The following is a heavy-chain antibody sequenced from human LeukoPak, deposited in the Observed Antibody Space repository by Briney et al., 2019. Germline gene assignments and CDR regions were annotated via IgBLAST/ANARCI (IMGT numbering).Heavy chain of an antibody. CDR1: GGSFSGYY. Sequence: PSETLSLTCAVYGGSFSGYYWSWIRQPPGKGLEWIGEINHSGSTNYNPSLKSRVTISVDTSKNQFSLKLSSVTAADTAVYYCARLEQWLVHAFDIWGQGTMVTVSS. V-gene: IGHV4-34*01. CDR3: ARLEQWLVHAFDI. J-gene: IGHJ3*02. CDR2: INHSGST. D-gene: IGHD6-19*01.